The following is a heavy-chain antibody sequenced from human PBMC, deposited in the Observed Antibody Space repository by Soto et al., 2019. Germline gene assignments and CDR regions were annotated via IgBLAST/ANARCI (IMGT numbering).Heavy chain of an antibody. CDR3: SIHVNLQSAGTGFDS. CDR2: IYNIGRT. CDR1: GGSIIGSY. D-gene: IGHD6-19*01. J-gene: IGHJ4*02. Sequence: SETLSLTCTVSGGSIIGSYWSWLRQPPGKGLEWIGYIYNIGRTNYTPSLRSRVTMSMDTSQEQFSLKLSSVTATDTAVYYFSIHVNLQSAGTGFDSSGLGTLLIV. V-gene: IGHV4-59*08.